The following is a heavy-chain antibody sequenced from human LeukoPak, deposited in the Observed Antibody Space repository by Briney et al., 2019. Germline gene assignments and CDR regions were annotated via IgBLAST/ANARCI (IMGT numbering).Heavy chain of an antibody. J-gene: IGHJ4*02. CDR2: ISSSGSTI. V-gene: IGHV3-11*01. D-gene: IGHD3-10*01. Sequence: GGSLRLSCAASGFTFSDYYMSSIRQAPGKGLEWVSYISSSGSTIYYADSVKGRFTISRDNAKNSLYLQMNSLRAEDTAVYYCATIMVRGVILDYWGQGTLVTVSS. CDR1: GFTFSDYY. CDR3: ATIMVRGVILDY.